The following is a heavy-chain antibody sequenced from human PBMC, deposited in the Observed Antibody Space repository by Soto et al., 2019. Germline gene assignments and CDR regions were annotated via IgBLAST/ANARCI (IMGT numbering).Heavy chain of an antibody. CDR3: ARGGPYDISSPIDI. CDR2: ISHDGSNQ. Sequence: PGGSLRLSCAASGFTFSNYAMHWVRQAPGKGLEWVALISHDGSNQYYADSVKGRFTISRDNSKNALYLQMNSLKPEDTAVYYCARGGPYDISSPIDIWGQGTMVTVSS. J-gene: IGHJ3*02. D-gene: IGHD3-9*01. V-gene: IGHV3-30-3*01. CDR1: GFTFSNYA.